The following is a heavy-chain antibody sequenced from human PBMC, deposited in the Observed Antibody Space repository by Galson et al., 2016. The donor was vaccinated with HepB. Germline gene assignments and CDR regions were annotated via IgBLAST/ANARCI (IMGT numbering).Heavy chain of an antibody. D-gene: IGHD5-12*01. J-gene: IGHJ6*02. Sequence: SLRLSCAASEFTSSHYDMHWVRLVAGRGLEWVSAIGSDGDTYYPGSVKGRFTVSRENAKNSLYLQVNNLRAGDTAVYYCVRATVGFSGYDSGMDVWGQGTTVTVSS. V-gene: IGHV3-13*01. CDR1: EFTSSHYD. CDR3: VRATVGFSGYDSGMDV. CDR2: IGSDGDT.